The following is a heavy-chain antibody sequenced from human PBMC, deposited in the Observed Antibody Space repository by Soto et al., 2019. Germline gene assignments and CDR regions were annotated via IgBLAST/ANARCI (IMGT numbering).Heavy chain of an antibody. Sequence: SETLSLTCTVSGGSISSYYWSWIRQPPGKGLEWIGYIYYSGSTNYNPSLKSRVTISVDTSKNQLSLKLSSVTAAGTAVYYCARRYGYSFDYWGQGTLVTVSS. V-gene: IGHV4-59*08. CDR2: IYYSGST. D-gene: IGHD5-18*01. J-gene: IGHJ4*02. CDR3: ARRYGYSFDY. CDR1: GGSISSYY.